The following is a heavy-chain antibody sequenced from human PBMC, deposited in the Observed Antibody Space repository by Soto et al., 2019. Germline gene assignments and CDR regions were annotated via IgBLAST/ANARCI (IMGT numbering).Heavy chain of an antibody. Sequence: SETLSLTCTVSGGSITSYYWSWIRQPPGKGLEWIGKIYYSGSSNYNPSLKSRVSMSVSTCRNQFSLKLTSLTAADTAVYYCARVVDNLFDPWGQGTLVTVSS. CDR1: GGSITSYY. V-gene: IGHV4-59*01. CDR3: ARVVDNLFDP. CDR2: IYYSGSS. J-gene: IGHJ5*02. D-gene: IGHD3-10*01.